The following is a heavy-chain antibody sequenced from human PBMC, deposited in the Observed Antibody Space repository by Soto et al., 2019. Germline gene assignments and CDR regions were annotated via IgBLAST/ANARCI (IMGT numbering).Heavy chain of an antibody. CDR2: FDPEEDQT. CDR1: GYSLTELS. Sequence: ASVKVSCKVSGYSLTELSLHWVRQAPGKGLQWMGGFDPEEDQTFYAQKFKGRVTVTEHPSTNTAYMELSSLRSDDTAVYYCAKGRSRWLKNTSRYFDIWGRGTLVTVSS. V-gene: IGHV1-24*01. J-gene: IGHJ2*01. D-gene: IGHD6-13*01. CDR3: AKGRSRWLKNTSRYFDI.